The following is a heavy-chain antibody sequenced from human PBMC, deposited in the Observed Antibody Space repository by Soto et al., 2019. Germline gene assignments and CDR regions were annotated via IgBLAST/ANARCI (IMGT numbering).Heavy chain of an antibody. CDR1: GGSISSGGYS. V-gene: IGHV4-30-2*01. J-gene: IGHJ5*02. Sequence: QLQLQESGSGLVKPSQTLSLTCAVSGGSISSGGYSWSWIRQPPGKGLEWIGYIYHSGSTYYNPSPNSRVTKSVDRSKNQFSLKLGSGTAADTAVYYCARGDGEGYCISTSGRENHWFDPWGQGTLVTVSS. D-gene: IGHD2-2*01. CDR2: IYHSGST. CDR3: ARGDGEGYCISTSGRENHWFDP.